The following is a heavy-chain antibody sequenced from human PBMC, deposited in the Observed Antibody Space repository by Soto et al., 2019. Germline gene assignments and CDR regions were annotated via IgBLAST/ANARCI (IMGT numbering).Heavy chain of an antibody. CDR2: IYYSGST. CDR3: ARGAAAVQQRPFDF. D-gene: IGHD6-13*01. Sequence: SETLSLTCTVSGGSVSSGSYYWSWIRQPPGKGLEWIGYIYYSGSTNYNPSLKSRVTISVDTSKNQFSLKLSSVTAADTAVYYCARGAAAVQQRPFDFWCQGTLVSVAS. J-gene: IGHJ5*01. V-gene: IGHV4-61*01. CDR1: GGSVSSGSYY.